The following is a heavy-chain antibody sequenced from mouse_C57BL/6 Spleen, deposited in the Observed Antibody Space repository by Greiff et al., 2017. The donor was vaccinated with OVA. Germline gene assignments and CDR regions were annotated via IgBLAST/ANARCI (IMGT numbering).Heavy chain of an antibody. V-gene: IGHV5-4*01. Sequence: EVMLVESGGGLVKPGGSLKLSCAASGFTFSSYAMSWVRQTPEKRLEWVATISDGGSYTYYPDNVKGRFTISRDNAKNNLYLQMSHLKSEDTAMYYCAREDYYGSLDYWGQGTTLTVSS. CDR2: ISDGGSYT. CDR1: GFTFSSYA. CDR3: AREDYYGSLDY. J-gene: IGHJ2*01. D-gene: IGHD1-1*01.